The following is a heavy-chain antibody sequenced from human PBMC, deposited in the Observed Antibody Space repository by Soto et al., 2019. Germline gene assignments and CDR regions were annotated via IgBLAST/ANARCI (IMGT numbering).Heavy chain of an antibody. D-gene: IGHD4-17*01. CDR2: ISYDGSNK. CDR3: ARVGRLHYFDY. Sequence: QVQLVESGGGVVQPGRSLRLSCAASGFTFSSYAKHWVRQAPGKGLEWVAVISYDGSNKYYADSVKGRFTISRDNSKNTLFLQMNSLRAEDTAVYYCARVGRLHYFDYWGQGTLVTVS. J-gene: IGHJ4*02. CDR1: GFTFSSYA. V-gene: IGHV3-30-3*01.